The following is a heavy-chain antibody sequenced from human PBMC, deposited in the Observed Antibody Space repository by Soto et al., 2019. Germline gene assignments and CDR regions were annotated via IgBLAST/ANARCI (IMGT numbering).Heavy chain of an antibody. CDR2: INPKTGDT. Sequence: QVQLAQSGAEVKKPGASVKFSCKASGYTLTDYYIHWVRQAPGRGLEWMGWINPKTGDTYSAQNFQGRVTTTRDTSIDTGYMELSRLQSDDTAVYYCARSSGSYSYYGMAVWGQGTTLTVSS. V-gene: IGHV1-2*02. CDR1: GYTLTDYY. D-gene: IGHD1-26*01. CDR3: ARSSGSYSYYGMAV. J-gene: IGHJ6*02.